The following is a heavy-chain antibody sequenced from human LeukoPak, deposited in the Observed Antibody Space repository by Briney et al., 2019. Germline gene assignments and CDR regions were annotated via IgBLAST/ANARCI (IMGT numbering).Heavy chain of an antibody. D-gene: IGHD6-19*01. V-gene: IGHV3-9*03. CDR2: ISWNSGSI. J-gene: IGHJ3*02. Sequence: GGSLRLSCAASGFTFSSYEMNWVRQAPGKGLEWVSGISWNSGSIGYADSVKGRFTISRDNAKNSLYLQMNSLRAEDMALYYCAKTYSSGWYRDAFDIWGQGTMVTVSS. CDR3: AKTYSSGWYRDAFDI. CDR1: GFTFSSYE.